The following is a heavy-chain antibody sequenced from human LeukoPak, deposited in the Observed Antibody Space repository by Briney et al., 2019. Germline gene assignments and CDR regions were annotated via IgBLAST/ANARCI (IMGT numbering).Heavy chain of an antibody. V-gene: IGHV3-30*02. J-gene: IGHJ4*02. CDR3: ARILDSAWGELGY. CDR2: IRSDGSNK. Sequence: GGPLRLSCAGSGFSFSSYGMHWIRQAPGKGLEWMAFIRSDGSNKYYADSVKGRFTISRDNSKNTLYLQMNSLRAEDTAVYYCARILDSAWGELGYWGQGTLVTVSS. D-gene: IGHD6-19*01. CDR1: GFSFSSYG.